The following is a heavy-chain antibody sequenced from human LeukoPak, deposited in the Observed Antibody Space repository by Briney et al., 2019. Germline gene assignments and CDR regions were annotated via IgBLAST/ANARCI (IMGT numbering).Heavy chain of an antibody. Sequence: AGSLRLSCSASGFTFSSYAMHWVRQAPGKALEYVSAISSNGGSTYYADSVKGRFTISRDNSKNTLYLQMSSLRAEDTAVYYCVKIAAKYYDSSGDDYWGQGTLVTVSS. V-gene: IGHV3-64D*09. CDR1: GFTFSSYA. CDR2: ISSNGGST. CDR3: VKIAAKYYDSSGDDY. D-gene: IGHD3-22*01. J-gene: IGHJ4*02.